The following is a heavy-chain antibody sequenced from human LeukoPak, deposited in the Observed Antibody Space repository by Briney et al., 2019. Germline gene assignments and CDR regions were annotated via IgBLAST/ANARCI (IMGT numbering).Heavy chain of an antibody. CDR1: GYTFTGYY. Sequence: ASVKVSCKASGYTFTGYYMHWVRQAPGQGLEWMGWINPNSGGTNYAQKFQGRVTMTRDTSISTAYMELSRVRSDDTAMYYCSRSADGYNYEPWFDPWGQGTLVTVSS. J-gene: IGHJ5*02. V-gene: IGHV1-2*02. CDR2: INPNSGGT. D-gene: IGHD5-24*01. CDR3: SRSADGYNYEPWFDP.